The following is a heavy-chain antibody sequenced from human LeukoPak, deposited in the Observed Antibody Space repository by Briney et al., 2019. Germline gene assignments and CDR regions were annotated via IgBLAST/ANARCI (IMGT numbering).Heavy chain of an antibody. J-gene: IGHJ3*02. D-gene: IGHD3-22*01. CDR2: IYYSGST. CDR3: ARDSSGEDAFDI. V-gene: IGHV4-30-4*08. CDR1: GGSISSGGYY. Sequence: SQTLSLTCTVSGGSISSGGYYWSWIRQPPGKGLEWIGYIYYSGSTYYNPSLKSRVTISVDTSKNQFSLKLSSATAADTAVYYCARDSSGEDAFDIWGQGTMVTVSS.